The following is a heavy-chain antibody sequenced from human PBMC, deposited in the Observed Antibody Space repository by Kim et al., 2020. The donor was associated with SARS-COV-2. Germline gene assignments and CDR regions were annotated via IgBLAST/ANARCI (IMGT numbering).Heavy chain of an antibody. CDR3: AKDLGDGYNSDAFDI. CDR1: GFTFSSYA. Sequence: GGSLRLSCAASGFTFSSYAMSWVRQAPGKGLEWVSAISFSGGSTYYVDSVKGRFTISRDNSKNTLYLQMNSLRAEDTAVYYCAKDLGDGYNSDAFDIWGQGTMVTVSS. V-gene: IGHV3-23*01. CDR2: ISFSGGST. D-gene: IGHD5-12*01. J-gene: IGHJ3*02.